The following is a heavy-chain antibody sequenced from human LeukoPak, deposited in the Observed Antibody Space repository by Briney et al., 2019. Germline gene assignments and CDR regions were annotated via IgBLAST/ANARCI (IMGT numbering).Heavy chain of an antibody. V-gene: IGHV3-7*03. CDR1: GFTFDDYG. CDR3: ARVSGTYYPVDY. Sequence: PGGSLRLSCAASGFTFDDYGMSWVRQAPGKGLEWVANIRQDGGESYYVDSVRGRFIISRDNAKSSLFLQMNSLRVEDTGVYYCARVSGTYYPVDYWGQGTLVTVSS. CDR2: IRQDGGES. J-gene: IGHJ4*02. D-gene: IGHD1-26*01.